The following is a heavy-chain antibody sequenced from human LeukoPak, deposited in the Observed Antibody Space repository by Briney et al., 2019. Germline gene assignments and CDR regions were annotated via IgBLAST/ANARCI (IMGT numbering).Heavy chain of an antibody. D-gene: IGHD1-26*01. CDR1: GFTFSSYN. J-gene: IGHJ4*02. CDR2: ISSSSSYI. CDR3: AKDGGTHFDH. V-gene: IGHV3-21*01. Sequence: GGSLRLSCAASGFTFSSYNMNWVRQAPGKGLEWVSSISSSSSYIYYADSVKGRFAISRDNAKNSLYLQMNSLRAEDTAVYYCAKDGGTHFDHWGQGTLVTVSS.